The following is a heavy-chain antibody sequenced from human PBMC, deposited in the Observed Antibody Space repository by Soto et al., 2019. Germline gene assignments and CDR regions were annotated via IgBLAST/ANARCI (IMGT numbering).Heavy chain of an antibody. CDR3: ARDGVSGSHGDAFDI. D-gene: IGHD1-26*01. CDR2: IYHSGSN. J-gene: IGHJ3*02. CDR1: GYSISXGYY. V-gene: IGHV4-38-2*02. Sequence: SETLSLTCAVSGYSISXGYYWGWIRQPPGKGLEWIGSIYHSGSNYYNPSLKSRVTISVDTSKDQFSLKLSSVTAADTAVYYCARDGVSGSHGDAFDIWGQGTMVTVS.